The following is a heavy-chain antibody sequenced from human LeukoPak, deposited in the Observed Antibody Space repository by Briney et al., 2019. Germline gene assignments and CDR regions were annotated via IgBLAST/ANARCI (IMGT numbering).Heavy chain of an antibody. V-gene: IGHV1-2*02. Sequence: GASVKVSCKASRYTFTDYWLHWVRQAPGQGLEWMGWINPNSGGTDYAQKFQGRVTMTRDTSVITAYMELSRLRSDDTAVYYCARGHGSGATIDYWGQGTLVTVSS. J-gene: IGHJ4*02. D-gene: IGHD1-26*01. CDR1: RYTFTDYW. CDR3: ARGHGSGATIDY. CDR2: INPNSGGT.